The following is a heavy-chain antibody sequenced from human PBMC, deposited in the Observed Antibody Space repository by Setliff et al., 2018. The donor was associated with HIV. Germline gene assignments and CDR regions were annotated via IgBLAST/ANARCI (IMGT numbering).Heavy chain of an antibody. V-gene: IGHV4-59*11. Sequence: SETLSLTCTVSGGSISSHYWSWIRQPPGKGLEWVGLIYYTGIPTYNPSLSSRVTISVDTSKNQFSLKLTSVTAADTAVYYCARSDIVVVVAAKGGAFDIWGQGTMVTVSS. J-gene: IGHJ3*02. CDR3: ARSDIVVVVAAKGGAFDI. CDR2: IYYTGIP. D-gene: IGHD2-15*01. CDR1: GGSISSHY.